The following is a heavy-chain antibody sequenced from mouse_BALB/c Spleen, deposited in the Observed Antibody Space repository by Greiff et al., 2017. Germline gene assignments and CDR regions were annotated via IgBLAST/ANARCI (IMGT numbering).Heavy chain of an antibody. CDR2: INPSSGYT. V-gene: IGHV1-4*02. J-gene: IGHJ3*01. CDR3: ASRLLRYPWFAY. CDR1: GYTFTSYT. Sequence: VQLQQSAAELARPGASVKMSCKASGYTFTSYTMHWVKQRPGQGLEWIGYINPSSGYTEYNQKFKDKTTLTADKSSSTAYMQLSSLTSEDSAVYYCASRLLRYPWFAYWGQGTLVTVSA. D-gene: IGHD1-1*01.